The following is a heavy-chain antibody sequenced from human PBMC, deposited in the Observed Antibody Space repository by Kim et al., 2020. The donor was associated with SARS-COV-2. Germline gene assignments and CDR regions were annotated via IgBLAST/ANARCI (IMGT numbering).Heavy chain of an antibody. Sequence: ASVKVSCKASGYTFTSYGISWVRQAPGQGLEWMGWISAYNGNTNYAQKLQGRVTMTTDTSTGTAYMELRSLRSDDTAVYYCARDFDRYCSGGSCYSGYWGHGTLVTASS. CDR3: ARDFDRYCSGGSCYSGY. CDR2: ISAYNGNT. J-gene: IGHJ4*01. CDR1: GYTFTSYG. D-gene: IGHD2-15*01. V-gene: IGHV1-18*04.